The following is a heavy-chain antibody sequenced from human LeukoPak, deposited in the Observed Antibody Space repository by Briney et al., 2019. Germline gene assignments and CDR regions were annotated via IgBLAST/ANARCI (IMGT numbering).Heavy chain of an antibody. CDR2: IYPSGNT. Sequence: SETLSLTCAVSGGSMRTGLYYWHWIRQPAGKGLEWIGRIYPSGNTNYHPSLESRVTISVDTAKNQFSLKLISVTAADTALYYCARGQYDFWSGYDVNWFDPWGQGTLVTVSS. CDR1: GGSMRTGLYY. CDR3: ARGQYDFWSGYDVNWFDP. J-gene: IGHJ5*02. D-gene: IGHD3-3*01. V-gene: IGHV4-61*02.